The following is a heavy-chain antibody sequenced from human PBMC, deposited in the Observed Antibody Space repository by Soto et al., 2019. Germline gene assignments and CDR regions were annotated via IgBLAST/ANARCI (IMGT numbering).Heavy chain of an antibody. D-gene: IGHD5-12*01. CDR1: LYSISSGYY. J-gene: IGHJ4*02. Sequence: SETLSLTCAVSLYSISSGYYWAWIRQPPGKGLEWIGSIYHSGNIYYNPSLKSRLTLSVDTSKNQFSLRLSHVTAADTAVYYWARAIRGFSQGFGYWGQGALVTVSS. CDR2: IYHSGNI. CDR3: ARAIRGFSQGFGY. V-gene: IGHV4-38-2*01.